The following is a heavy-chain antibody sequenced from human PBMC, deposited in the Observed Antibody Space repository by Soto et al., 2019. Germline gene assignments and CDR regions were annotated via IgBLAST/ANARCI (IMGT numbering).Heavy chain of an antibody. Sequence: GGSLRLSCAASGFTFSDYYMSWIRQAPGKGLEWVSYISSSSSYIYYADSVKGRFTISRDNAKNSLYLQMNSLRAEDTAVYYCASGRYYDAFDIWGQGTMVTVSS. CDR3: ASGRYYDAFDI. CDR1: GFTFSDYY. D-gene: IGHD1-26*01. CDR2: ISSSSSYI. V-gene: IGHV3-11*06. J-gene: IGHJ3*02.